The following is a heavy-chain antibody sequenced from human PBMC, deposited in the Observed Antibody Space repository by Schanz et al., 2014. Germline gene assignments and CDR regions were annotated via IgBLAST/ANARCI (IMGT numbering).Heavy chain of an antibody. CDR2: IPSDESNK. CDR1: GFTFSSSG. V-gene: IGHV3-30*02. Sequence: QVQLVESGGGVVQPGGSLRLFCAASGFTFSSSGMHWVRQAPGKGLEWVAFIPSDESNKYYIDSVKGRFTISRDNSRETMFLQMNTLRPDDTAVYYCAKDEGYNYGYIFDYWGQGTLVTVSS. D-gene: IGHD5-18*01. J-gene: IGHJ4*02. CDR3: AKDEGYNYGYIFDY.